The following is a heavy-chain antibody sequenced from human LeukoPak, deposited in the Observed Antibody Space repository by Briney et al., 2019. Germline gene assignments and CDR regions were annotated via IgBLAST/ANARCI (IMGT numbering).Heavy chain of an antibody. Sequence: GGSLRLSCAASGFAFSSYAMSWVRQAPGKGLECISGFSGSGGSTYYADSVKGRFTISRDNSKNTLYLQMNSLRAEDTAVYYCAKDLGYYDSIWARSDPDYWGQGTLVTVSS. J-gene: IGHJ4*02. V-gene: IGHV3-23*01. CDR1: GFAFSSYA. CDR2: FSGSGGST. CDR3: AKDLGYYDSIWARSDPDY. D-gene: IGHD3-22*01.